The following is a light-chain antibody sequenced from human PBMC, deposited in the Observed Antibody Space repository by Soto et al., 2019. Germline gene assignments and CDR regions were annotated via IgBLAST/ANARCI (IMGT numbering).Light chain of an antibody. Sequence: QPASVSGSPGQSITISCTGTSSDVGNYNLVSWYQQHPGKAPKLMIYEGSKRPSGVSNRFSGSKSGNTASLTISGLQAEDEANYYCFSYAGSGTVVFGGGTKLTVL. CDR1: SSDVGNYNL. J-gene: IGLJ2*01. V-gene: IGLV2-23*01. CDR3: FSYAGSGTVV. CDR2: EGS.